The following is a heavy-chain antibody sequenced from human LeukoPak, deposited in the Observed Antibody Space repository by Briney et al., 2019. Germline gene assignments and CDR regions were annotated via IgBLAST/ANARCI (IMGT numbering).Heavy chain of an antibody. J-gene: IGHJ3*02. Sequence: GGSLRLSCAAPGFTFSNYAMGWVRQAPGKGLEWVSSINGRDGRTYYADSVRGRFSISGDNSKNTLFLQMNSLRAEDTAVYYCASSNDYGENDAFDIWGQGTMVTVSS. CDR1: GFTFSNYA. CDR2: INGRDGRT. D-gene: IGHD4-17*01. CDR3: ASSNDYGENDAFDI. V-gene: IGHV3-23*01.